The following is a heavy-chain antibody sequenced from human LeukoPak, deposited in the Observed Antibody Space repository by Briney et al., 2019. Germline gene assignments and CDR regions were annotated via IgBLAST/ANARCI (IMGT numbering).Heavy chain of an antibody. CDR1: GFTFSSYS. CDR3: ARDLGAFDY. Sequence: GGSLRLSCAASGFTFSSYSIHWVRQAPGKGLEWVAVISYDGSNKYYADSVKGRFTISRDNSKNTLYLQMDSLRAEDTAVYYCARDLGAFDYWGQGTLVTVSS. V-gene: IGHV3-30*04. CDR2: ISYDGSNK. J-gene: IGHJ4*02. D-gene: IGHD4-17*01.